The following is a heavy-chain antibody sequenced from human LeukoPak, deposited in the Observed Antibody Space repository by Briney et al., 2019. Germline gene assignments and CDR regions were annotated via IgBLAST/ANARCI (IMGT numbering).Heavy chain of an antibody. CDR2: IKQDGSEK. CDR3: AAGDDMDY. V-gene: IGHV3-7*01. Sequence: GGSLRLSCAVSGFTFSSYWMYWVRQAPGKGLEWVANIKQDGSEKFYVGSVRGRFTISRDNAKDSLYLQMNSLRAEDAALYYCAAGDDMDYWGQGTLVSVSS. D-gene: IGHD1-1*01. J-gene: IGHJ4*02. CDR1: GFTFSSYW.